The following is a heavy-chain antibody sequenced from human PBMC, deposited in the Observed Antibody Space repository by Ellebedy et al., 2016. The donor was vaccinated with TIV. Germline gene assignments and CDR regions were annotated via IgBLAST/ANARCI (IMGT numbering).Heavy chain of an antibody. CDR3: ARAGRYSYGSDIDY. J-gene: IGHJ4*02. V-gene: IGHV5-51*01. D-gene: IGHD5-18*01. CDR2: FYPRNSDT. Sequence: GESLKISXKASGSTFTDYWIAWVRQVPGKGLEWMGLFYPRNSDTRYSPSFEGQVTISADKSISTAYLQWSSLKASDTAMFYCARAGRYSYGSDIDYWGQGTLVTVSS. CDR1: GSTFTDYW.